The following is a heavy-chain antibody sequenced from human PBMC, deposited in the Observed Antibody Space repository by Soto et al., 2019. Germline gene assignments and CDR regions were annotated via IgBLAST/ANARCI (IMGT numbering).Heavy chain of an antibody. J-gene: IGHJ4*02. V-gene: IGHV3-30*18. D-gene: IGHD3-10*01. CDR2: ISNDGSNE. Sequence: GGSLRLSCAGSGFTFRWFGMNWVRQAPGKGLEWVARISNDGSNEYYVDSVKGRFTISRDNSKNTLYLQMDSLRAEDTAVYYCAKGEVRGIIPSYFDYWGLGTLVTV. CDR1: GFTFRWFG. CDR3: AKGEVRGIIPSYFDY.